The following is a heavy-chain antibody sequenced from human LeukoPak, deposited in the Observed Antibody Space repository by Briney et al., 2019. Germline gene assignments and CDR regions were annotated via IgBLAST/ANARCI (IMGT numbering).Heavy chain of an antibody. V-gene: IGHV3-30*03. Sequence: GRSLRLSCAASGFTFSSYGMHWVRQAPGKGLEWVAVISYDGSNKYYADSVKGRFTISRDNSKNTLYLHMNSLRAEDTAVYYCARSRHYYDSSGYFYWGQGTLVTVSS. J-gene: IGHJ4*02. D-gene: IGHD3-22*01. CDR1: GFTFSSYG. CDR3: ARSRHYYDSSGYFY. CDR2: ISYDGSNK.